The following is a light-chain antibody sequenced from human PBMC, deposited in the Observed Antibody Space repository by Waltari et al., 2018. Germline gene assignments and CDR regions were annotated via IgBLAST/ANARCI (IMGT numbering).Light chain of an antibody. CDR2: GGS. Sequence: DILMTQSPATLSVSLGERAPLSCRASQNINAKLAWYQLRPGQAPRPLISGGSTRATGVPARFSGSGSGIEFTLTISGLQSEDFAVYSCQQYNNWPQTFGQGTKLEV. CDR1: QNINAK. CDR3: QQYNNWPQT. J-gene: IGKJ2*01. V-gene: IGKV3-15*01.